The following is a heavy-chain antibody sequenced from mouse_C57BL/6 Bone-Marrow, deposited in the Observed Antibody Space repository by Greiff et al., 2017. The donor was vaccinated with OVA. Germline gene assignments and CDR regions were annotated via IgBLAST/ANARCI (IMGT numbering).Heavy chain of an antibody. CDR2: IDPSDSYT. D-gene: IGHD1-1*01. J-gene: IGHJ4*01. CDR1: GYTFTSYW. Sequence: QVQLQQPGAELVMPGASVKLSCKASGYTFTSYWMHWVKQRPGQGLEWIGEIDPSDSYTNYNQKFKGKSTLTVDNSSSTAYMQLSSLTSEDSAVYYDAGNYYCSSCGNYAMDYWGQGTSVTVSS. V-gene: IGHV1-69*01. CDR3: AGNYYCSSCGNYAMDY.